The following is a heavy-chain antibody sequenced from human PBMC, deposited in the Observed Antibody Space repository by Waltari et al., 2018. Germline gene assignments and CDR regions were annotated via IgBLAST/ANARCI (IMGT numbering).Heavy chain of an antibody. Sequence: QLQLQESGPGLVKPSETLSLTCTVSGGSISSSSYYWGWIRQPPGKGLEWIGSIYYSGGTYYNPSLKSRVTISVDTSKNQFSLKLSSVTAANTAVYYCARVGFRGRQWLVVAFDIWGQGTMVTVSS. J-gene: IGHJ3*02. D-gene: IGHD6-19*01. CDR2: IYYSGGT. V-gene: IGHV4-39*01. CDR3: ARVGFRGRQWLVVAFDI. CDR1: GGSISSSSYY.